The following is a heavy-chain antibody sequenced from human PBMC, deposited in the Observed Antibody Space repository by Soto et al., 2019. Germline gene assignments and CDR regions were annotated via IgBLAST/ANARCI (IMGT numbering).Heavy chain of an antibody. CDR3: ARENSGYETYYFDY. J-gene: IGHJ4*02. CDR2: ISSSSSTI. D-gene: IGHD5-12*01. V-gene: IGHV3-48*02. CDR1: GFTFSSYS. Sequence: GGSLRLSCAASGFTFSSYSMNWVRQAPGKGLEWVSYISSSSSTIYYADSVKGRFTISRDNAKNSLYLQMNSLRDEDTAVYYCARENSGYETYYFDYWGQGTLVTVSS.